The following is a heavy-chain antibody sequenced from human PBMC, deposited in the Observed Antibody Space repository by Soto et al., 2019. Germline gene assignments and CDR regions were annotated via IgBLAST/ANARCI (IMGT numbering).Heavy chain of an antibody. V-gene: IGHV3-21*01. Sequence: EVQVVESGGGLVQPGGSLRLSCSFTFSMYSMSWVRQAPGKGLEWVASISSGGSYIKYADSVKGRFTIYRANAKNSVSLHMNSLRVDDKAVYFCTRDQGGSYDSWFDPWGQGTLVTVSS. CDR2: ISSGGSYI. CDR3: TRDQGGSYDSWFDP. D-gene: IGHD1-26*01. CDR1: FTFSMYS. J-gene: IGHJ5*02.